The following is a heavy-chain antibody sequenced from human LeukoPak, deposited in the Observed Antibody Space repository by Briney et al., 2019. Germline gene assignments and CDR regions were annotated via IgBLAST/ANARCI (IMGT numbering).Heavy chain of an antibody. CDR3: ARGLQSGTQRGYFDY. CDR2: ISYDGSNK. V-gene: IGHV3-30*03. J-gene: IGHJ4*02. CDR1: GFTFSSYG. Sequence: HSGGSLRLSCAASGFTFSSYGMHWVRQAPGKGLEWVAVISYDGSNKYYADSVKGRFTISRDNSNNTLYLQMNSLRTEDTAVYYCARGLQSGTQRGYFDYWGQGTLVTVSS. D-gene: IGHD3-10*01.